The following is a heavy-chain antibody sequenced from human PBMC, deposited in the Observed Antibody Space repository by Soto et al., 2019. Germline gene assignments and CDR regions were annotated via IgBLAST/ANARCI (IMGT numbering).Heavy chain of an antibody. CDR1: GGSISRHY. CDR2: IYYSGSN. V-gene: IGHV4-59*11. CDR3: ARGGLYSSQSANFAA. Sequence: PSETLSRTCIVSGGSISRHYWPCIRQPPWKPLEWIGYIYYSGSNNYSPSLKSRVTMSVDTSKNQFSLSLNSVTAADTAVYYCARGGLYSSQSANFAASGQGIVVTLSS. D-gene: IGHD6-19*01. J-gene: IGHJ5*02.